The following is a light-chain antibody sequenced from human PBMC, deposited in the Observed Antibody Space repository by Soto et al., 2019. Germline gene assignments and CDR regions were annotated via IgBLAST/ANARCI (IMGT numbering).Light chain of an antibody. J-gene: IGLJ3*02. V-gene: IGLV2-18*02. Sequence: QSALTQPPSVSGSPGQSVTISCTGTSSDIGGYNRVSWYQHPPGTAPKLIIYEVTNRPSGVPDRFSGSKSGNTASLTISGLQDEDEADYYCSSYTTSSTVVFGGGTKLTVL. CDR3: SSYTTSSTVV. CDR2: EVT. CDR1: SSDIGGYNR.